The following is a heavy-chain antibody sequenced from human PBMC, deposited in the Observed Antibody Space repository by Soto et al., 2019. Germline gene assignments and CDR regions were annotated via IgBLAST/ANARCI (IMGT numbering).Heavy chain of an antibody. CDR3: AKDRVPDGRWNFDY. D-gene: IGHD2-2*01. J-gene: IGHJ4*02. Sequence: ASVKVSCKASGYTFTSYAMHWVRQAPGQRLEWMGWINAGIGDTEYSEKFQGRVTITRDTSASTAYMELSSLRAEDTAVYYCAKDRVPDGRWNFDYWGQGTLVTVSS. CDR1: GYTFTSYA. CDR2: INAGIGDT. V-gene: IGHV1-3*01.